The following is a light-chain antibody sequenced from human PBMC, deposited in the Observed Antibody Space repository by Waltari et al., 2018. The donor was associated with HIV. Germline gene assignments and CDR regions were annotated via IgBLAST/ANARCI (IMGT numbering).Light chain of an antibody. J-gene: IGKJ2*01. V-gene: IGKV3-15*01. CDR2: GAS. CDR1: QTIGIN. Sequence: ETVMTQSQATLSVSPGERGIVSCRASQTIGINLAWYQQKPGQGPGLLIYGASTRATGIPGRFNGTGSGTEFTLTISGLQSEDFAIYYCQEYNSWPPRYTFGQGTKVEMK. CDR3: QEYNSWPPRYT.